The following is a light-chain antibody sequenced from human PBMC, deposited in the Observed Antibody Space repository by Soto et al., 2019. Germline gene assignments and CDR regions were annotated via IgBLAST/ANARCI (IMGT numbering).Light chain of an antibody. V-gene: IGKV1-5*01. CDR2: DAS. Sequence: DIQMTQSPSTLSASVGDRVTITCRASQSISSWLAWYQQKPGKAPKVLIFDASSLESGVPSRFSGSGSATEFTLTISSLQPDDFATYYCQQYSTYPRTFGQGTKL. CDR3: QQYSTYPRT. J-gene: IGKJ1*01. CDR1: QSISSW.